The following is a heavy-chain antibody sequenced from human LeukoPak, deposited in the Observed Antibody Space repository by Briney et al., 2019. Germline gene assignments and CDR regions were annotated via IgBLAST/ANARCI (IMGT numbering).Heavy chain of an antibody. Sequence: SVKVSCKAFGGTFSSYAISWVRQAPGQGLEWMGRIIPIFGTANYAQKFQGRVTITTDESTSTAYMELSSLRSEDTAVYYCAIESLIMGGSVDYWGQGTLVTVSS. CDR3: AIESLIMGGSVDY. CDR1: GGTFSSYA. V-gene: IGHV1-69*05. J-gene: IGHJ4*02. D-gene: IGHD2-15*01. CDR2: IIPIFGTA.